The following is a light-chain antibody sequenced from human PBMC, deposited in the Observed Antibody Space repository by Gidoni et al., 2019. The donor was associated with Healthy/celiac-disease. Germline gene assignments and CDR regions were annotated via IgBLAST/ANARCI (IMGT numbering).Light chain of an antibody. CDR2: AAS. V-gene: IGKV1-9*01. Sequence: DIQLTPSPSFLSASVGDRVTITCRASQGISSYLAWYQQKPGKAPKLLVYAASTLQGGGPSRFSSSGSGTEFTLTISSLQPEDFAAYSCQQLSSSPLTFGPGTKVDIK. CDR3: QQLSSSPLT. CDR1: QGISSY. J-gene: IGKJ3*01.